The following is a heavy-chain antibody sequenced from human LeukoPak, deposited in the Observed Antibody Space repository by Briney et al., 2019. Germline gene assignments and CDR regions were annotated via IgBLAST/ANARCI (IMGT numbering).Heavy chain of an antibody. D-gene: IGHD4-17*01. CDR1: GYTFTGYY. CDR3: ARSRYYGDYGRYFDY. J-gene: IGHJ4*02. CDR2: INPNSGGT. Sequence: ASVKVSCKASGYTFTGYYMHWVRQAPGQGLEWMGWINPNSGGTNYAQKFQGRVTMTRDTSISTAYMELSRLRSDDTAVYYCARSRYYGDYGRYFDYWGQGTLVTVSS. V-gene: IGHV1-2*02.